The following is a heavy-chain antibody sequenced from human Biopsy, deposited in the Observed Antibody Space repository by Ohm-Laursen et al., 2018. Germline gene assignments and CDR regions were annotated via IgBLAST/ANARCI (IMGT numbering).Heavy chain of an antibody. J-gene: IGHJ4*02. D-gene: IGHD3-3*01. CDR1: GFTFSDHN. CDR2: IWSSATYK. V-gene: IGHV3-33*08. CDR3: ARGGQGGFLEWLFIG. Sequence: SLRLSCTASGFTFSDHNMHWVRQAPGKGLEWVAFIWSSATYKAYADSVKGRFTVSGVNSKNTLYLQMNSLRAEDTALYYCARGGQGGFLEWLFIGWGQGTLVTVSS.